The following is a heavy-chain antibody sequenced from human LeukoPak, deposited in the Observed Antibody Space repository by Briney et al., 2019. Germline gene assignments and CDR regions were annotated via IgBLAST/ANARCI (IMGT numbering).Heavy chain of an antibody. CDR3: ARDLANDAFYDFWSGPN. Sequence: WVSLRLSCAASGFTFSSYSVNWVRQAPGKGLEWVSFISGTGSHIYYADSVKGRFTISRDNAKNALFLQLNSLGTEDTAVYYCARDLANDAFYDFWSGPNWGQGTLVTVSS. CDR2: ISGTGSHI. J-gene: IGHJ4*02. D-gene: IGHD3-3*01. CDR1: GFTFSSYS. V-gene: IGHV3-21*01.